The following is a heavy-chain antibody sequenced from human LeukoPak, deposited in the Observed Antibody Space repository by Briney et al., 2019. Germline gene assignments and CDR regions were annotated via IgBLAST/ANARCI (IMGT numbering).Heavy chain of an antibody. J-gene: IGHJ3*02. CDR3: ARDRGLELLPDAFDI. CDR2: IYYSGST. D-gene: IGHD1-7*01. V-gene: IGHV4-59*01. CDR1: GGSISSYY. Sequence: PSETLSLTCTVSGGSISSYYWSWIRQPPGKGLEWIGYIYYSGSTNYNPSLRSRVTISVDTSKNQFSLKLSSVTAADTAVYYCARDRGLELLPDAFDIWGQGTMVTVSS.